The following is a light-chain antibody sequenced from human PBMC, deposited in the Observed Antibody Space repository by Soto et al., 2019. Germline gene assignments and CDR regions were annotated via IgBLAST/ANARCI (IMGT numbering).Light chain of an antibody. V-gene: IGLV2-14*01. CDR2: DVS. CDR1: SSDVGGYNY. J-gene: IGLJ1*01. Sequence: QSVLTQPASVSGSPGQSITISCTGTSSDVGGYNYVSCYQQHPGKAPKLMIYDVSNRPSGVSNRFSGSKSGNTASLTISGLQAEDEADYYCSSYTSSSTPCVFGTGTKVTVL. CDR3: SSYTSSSTPCV.